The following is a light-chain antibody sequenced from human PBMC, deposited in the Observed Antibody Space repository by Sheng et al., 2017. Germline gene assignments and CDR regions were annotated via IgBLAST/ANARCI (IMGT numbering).Light chain of an antibody. CDR1: SSDVGTYNL. J-gene: IGLJ1*01. CDR2: EVI. V-gene: IGLV2-23*02. CDR3: CSYAGSGLRV. Sequence: QSALTQPASVPGSPGQSITISCTGTSSDVGTYNLVSWYQQHPDKAPKLIIYEVIQRPSGVSDRFSGSKSANTASLTISGLQTEDEAHYYCCSYAGSGLRVFGTGTKVTVL.